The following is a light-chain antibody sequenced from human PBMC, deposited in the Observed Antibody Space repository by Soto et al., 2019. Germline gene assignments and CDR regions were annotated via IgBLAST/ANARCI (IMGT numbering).Light chain of an antibody. V-gene: IGKV1-39*01. J-gene: IGKJ1*01. CDR3: QQYYISWS. CDR2: DVS. CDR1: QSISRH. Sequence: DIQMTQSPSSLSASVGDRVTITCRASQSISRHLNWYQQKPGKVPKLLIFDVSILASGVPSRFSGSGSGTEFTLTISSLQPEDFATYSCQQYYISWSFGQGTKVDIK.